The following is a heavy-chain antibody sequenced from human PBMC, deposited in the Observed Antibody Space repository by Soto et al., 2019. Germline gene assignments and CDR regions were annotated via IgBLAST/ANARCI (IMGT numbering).Heavy chain of an antibody. J-gene: IGHJ6*02. CDR1: GYTFTSYA. D-gene: IGHD6-13*01. CDR3: AGGLAAAYYYGIDV. V-gene: IGHV1-3*05. CDR2: INAGNGNT. Sequence: QVQLVQSGAEEKKPGASVKVSCKASGYTFTSYAMHWVRQAPGQRLEWMGWINAGNGNTKSSQKFQGRVTITRDTSASTAYLELSSLRSEGTAVYYWAGGLAAAYYYGIDVWGRGTTVTACS.